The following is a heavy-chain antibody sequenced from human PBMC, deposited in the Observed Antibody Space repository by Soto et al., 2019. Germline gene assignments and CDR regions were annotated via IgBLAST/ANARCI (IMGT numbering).Heavy chain of an antibody. CDR1: GFTFSNYW. D-gene: IGHD3-22*01. Sequence: EVQLVESGGGLVQPGGSLRLSCAVSGFTFSNYWMHWVRQAPGKGLVWVSRLNSDGSGTMYADSVKGRLTISRDNAKNTRYLQMKSLSAEDTAVYYCVRGDGDYYDGNGYLGRHWGQGTLVTVSS. V-gene: IGHV3-74*03. CDR3: VRGDGDYYDGNGYLGRH. CDR2: LNSDGSGT. J-gene: IGHJ1*01.